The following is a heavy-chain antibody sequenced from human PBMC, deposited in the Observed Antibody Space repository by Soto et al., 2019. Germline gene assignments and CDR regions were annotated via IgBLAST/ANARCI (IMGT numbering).Heavy chain of an antibody. CDR1: GGSITNYY. V-gene: IGHV4-59*08. CDR3: ARHGFGPLHGLVDV. D-gene: IGHD3-10*01. J-gene: IGHJ6*02. Sequence: QVQLQESGPGLVKPSETLSLTCTVSGGSITNYYCSWFRQPPGKGLEWIGYINYDGYSAYNLSLWXXVXLSRDASKTQFSLMLESVTATDTAVYYCARHGFGPLHGLVDVWGPGTTVIVSS. CDR2: INYDGYS.